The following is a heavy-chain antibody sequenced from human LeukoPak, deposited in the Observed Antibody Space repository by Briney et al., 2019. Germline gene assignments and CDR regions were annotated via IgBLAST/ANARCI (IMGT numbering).Heavy chain of an antibody. D-gene: IGHD4-17*01. CDR1: GFTSSSYL. V-gene: IGHV3-23*01. CDR2: ISGSGSRT. J-gene: IGHJ4*02. Sequence: GGSLRLFCTASGFTSSSYLMSWVRQAPGKGLEWVSTISGSGSRTYYADSVKGRFTISRDNSENTLYLQLNSLRAEDTALYYCAKTYADATFGYWGQGNLVTVSS. CDR3: AKTYADATFGY.